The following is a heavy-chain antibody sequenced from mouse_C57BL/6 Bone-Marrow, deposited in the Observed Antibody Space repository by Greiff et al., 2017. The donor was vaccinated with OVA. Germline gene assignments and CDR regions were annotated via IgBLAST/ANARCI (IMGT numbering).Heavy chain of an antibody. Sequence: EVKLVESGGGLVKPGGSLKLSCAASGFTFSSYAMSWVRQTPEKRLEWVATISDGGSYTYYPDNVKGRVTISRDNAKNNLYLQMSHLKSEDTAMYYCAREIYYGSSVYYYAMDYWGQGTSVTVSS. D-gene: IGHD1-1*01. CDR3: AREIYYGSSVYYYAMDY. V-gene: IGHV5-4*01. J-gene: IGHJ4*01. CDR2: ISDGGSYT. CDR1: GFTFSSYA.